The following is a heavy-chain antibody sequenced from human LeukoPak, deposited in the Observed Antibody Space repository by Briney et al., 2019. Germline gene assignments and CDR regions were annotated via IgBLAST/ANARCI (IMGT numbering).Heavy chain of an antibody. J-gene: IGHJ3*02. Sequence: GESLKISCKGSGYSFTSYWIGWVRQMPGKGLEWMGIIYPGDSDTRYSPSFQGQVTISADKSISTAYLQWSSLKASDTAMYYCAGCTPHDQDAFDIWGQGTMVTVSS. CDR2: IYPGDSDT. CDR1: GYSFTSYW. CDR3: AGCTPHDQDAFDI. D-gene: IGHD2-8*01. V-gene: IGHV5-51*01.